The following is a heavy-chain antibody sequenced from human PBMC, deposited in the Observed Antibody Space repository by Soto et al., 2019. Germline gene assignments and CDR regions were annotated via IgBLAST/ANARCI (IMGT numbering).Heavy chain of an antibody. V-gene: IGHV3-74*01. CDR1: GFTFSNYW. D-gene: IGHD2-15*01. CDR3: ARGDCVGGSCYSLAGSFHYYMDV. Sequence: EVKLVESGGGLVQPGGSLRLSCAASGFTFSNYWMYWVRQAPGQGLVWVSRINSDGSVSRYADSVKGRLTISRDNVKNTLYLQMNSLRVEDTAVYYCARGDCVGGSCYSLAGSFHYYMDVWGKGTKVTVFS. J-gene: IGHJ6*03. CDR2: INSDGSVS.